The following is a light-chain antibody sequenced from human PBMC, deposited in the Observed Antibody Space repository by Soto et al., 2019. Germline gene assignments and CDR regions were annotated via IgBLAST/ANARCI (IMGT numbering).Light chain of an antibody. J-gene: IGKJ1*01. V-gene: IGKV3-20*01. CDR3: QQYGSSPWT. Sequence: EIVLTQSPGTLSLSPGERATLSCRASQSVSSNYLAWYQRKPGQTPRLLIYAASSRATGVPDRFSGSGSGTDFTLTISRLEPGDFAVYYCQQYGSSPWTFGQGTKVEIK. CDR1: QSVSSNY. CDR2: AAS.